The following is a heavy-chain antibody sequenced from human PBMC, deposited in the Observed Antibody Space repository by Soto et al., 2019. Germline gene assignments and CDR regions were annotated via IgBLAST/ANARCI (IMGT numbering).Heavy chain of an antibody. J-gene: IGHJ4*02. CDR3: AKETLASAYADY. Sequence: EVQLLDSGGGLVQPGGSLRLSCAASGYSFSTYAMSWVRQAPGKGLEWVSAISGSGDTTYYADSVKGRFTISRDNSKNTVYLQMNSLRAEDTAVYYGAKETLASAYADYWGQGTLVTVSS. V-gene: IGHV3-23*01. CDR1: GYSFSTYA. CDR2: ISGSGDTT. D-gene: IGHD2-2*01.